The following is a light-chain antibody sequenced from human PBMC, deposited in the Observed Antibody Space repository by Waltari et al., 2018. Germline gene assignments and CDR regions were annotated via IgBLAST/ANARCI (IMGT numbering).Light chain of an antibody. CDR1: QSISSW. V-gene: IGKV1-5*03. J-gene: IGKJ2*01. Sequence: DIQMTQSPSTLSASVGDRVTITCRASQSISSWLAWYQQKPGKAPKLLIYKASSLESGVPSRFSCSGSGTEFTLTISSLQPDDFATYYCQQYNSYSYTFGQWTKLEIK. CDR3: QQYNSYSYT. CDR2: KAS.